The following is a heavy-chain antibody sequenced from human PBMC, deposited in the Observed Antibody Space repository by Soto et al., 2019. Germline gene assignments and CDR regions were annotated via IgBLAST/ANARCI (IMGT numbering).Heavy chain of an antibody. V-gene: IGHV3-33*01. J-gene: IGHJ4*02. CDR3: ARDANYSLAYYVDY. CDR1: GFTFSDYG. CDR2: ILYDGSNK. D-gene: IGHD4-4*01. Sequence: QVHLVESGGGVVQPGRSLRLSCAASGFTFSDYGMHWVRQAPGKGLEWVAVILYDGSNKYYADSVKGRFTIYRDNSKNTLYLQMNSLRVEDTAVFYCARDANYSLAYYVDYWGQGTLVSVSS.